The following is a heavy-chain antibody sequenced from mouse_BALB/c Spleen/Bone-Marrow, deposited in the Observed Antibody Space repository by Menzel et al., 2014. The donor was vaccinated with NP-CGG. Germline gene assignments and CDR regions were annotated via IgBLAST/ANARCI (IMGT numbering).Heavy chain of an antibody. CDR1: GCTFSSYW. D-gene: IGHD1-1*01. CDR3: AREDGLRYFDV. Sequence: QVQLQQSGAELMKPGASVRISCTATGCTFSSYWIEWVKQRPGHGLEWIGEILPGSGSTNYNEKFKGKATFTADTSSNTAYMQLSSLTSEDSAVYYCAREDGLRYFDVWGAGTTVTVPS. V-gene: IGHV1-9*01. CDR2: ILPGSGST. J-gene: IGHJ1*01.